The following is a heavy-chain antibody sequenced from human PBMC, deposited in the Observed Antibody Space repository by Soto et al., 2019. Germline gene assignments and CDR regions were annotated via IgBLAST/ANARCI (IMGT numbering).Heavy chain of an antibody. V-gene: IGHV1-2*04. Sequence: ASVKVSCKASGYTFTGYYMHWVRQAPGQGLEWMGWINPNSGGTNYAQKFQGWVTMTRDTSISTAYMELSRLRSDDTAVYYCARDRIPRMNCTNGVCYYLSGDDAFDIWGQGTMVTVSS. D-gene: IGHD2-8*01. CDR2: INPNSGGT. CDR1: GYTFTGYY. CDR3: ARDRIPRMNCTNGVCYYLSGDDAFDI. J-gene: IGHJ3*02.